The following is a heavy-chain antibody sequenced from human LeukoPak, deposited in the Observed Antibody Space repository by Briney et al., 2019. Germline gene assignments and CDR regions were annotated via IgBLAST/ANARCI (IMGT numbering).Heavy chain of an antibody. V-gene: IGHV5-51*01. D-gene: IGHD6-19*01. CDR3: ARPPGGYSSGWPTGYFDY. CDR1: GYSFTSYW. J-gene: IGHJ4*02. Sequence: GESLKISCKGSGYSFTSYWIGWVRQMPGKGPEWMGIIYPGDSDTRYSPSFQGQVTISADKSISTAYLQWSSLRASDTAMYYCARPPGGYSSGWPTGYFDYWGQGTLVTVSS. CDR2: IYPGDSDT.